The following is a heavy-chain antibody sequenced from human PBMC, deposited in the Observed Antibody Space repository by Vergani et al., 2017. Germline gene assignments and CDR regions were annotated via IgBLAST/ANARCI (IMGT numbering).Heavy chain of an antibody. D-gene: IGHD4-23*01. Sequence: QVQLQESGPGLVKPSETLSLTCTVSGGSISSYYWSWIRQPPGKGLEWIGYIYYSGSTYYNPSLKSRVTISVDTSKNQFSLKLSSVTAADTAVYYCARADYGGNRYWYFDLWGRGTLVTVSS. CDR1: GGSISSYY. V-gene: IGHV4-59*08. CDR3: ARADYGGNRYWYFDL. J-gene: IGHJ2*01. CDR2: IYYSGST.